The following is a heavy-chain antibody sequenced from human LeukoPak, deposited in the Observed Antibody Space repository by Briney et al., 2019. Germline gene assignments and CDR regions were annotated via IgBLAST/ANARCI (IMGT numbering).Heavy chain of an antibody. CDR3: ARDLKSEYYFDY. D-gene: IGHD3-10*01. CDR2: IYHSGST. Sequence: PSETLSLTCTVSSYSISSGYYWGWIRQPPGKGLEWIGSIYHSGSTYYNPSLKSRVTISEDTSNNQFSLKLSSVTAPDTAVYFCARDLKSEYYFDYWGQGTLVTVSS. V-gene: IGHV4-38-2*02. J-gene: IGHJ4*02. CDR1: SYSISSGYY.